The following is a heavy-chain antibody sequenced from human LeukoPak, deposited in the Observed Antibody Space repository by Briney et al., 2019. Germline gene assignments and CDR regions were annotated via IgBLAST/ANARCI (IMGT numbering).Heavy chain of an antibody. CDR3: ARRYCSGGSCYSFRGDWFDP. CDR1: GFTFSSYG. D-gene: IGHD2-15*01. V-gene: IGHV3-33*01. J-gene: IGHJ5*02. CDR2: IWYDGSNK. Sequence: GGSLRLSCAASGFTFSSYGMHWVRQAPGKGLEWVAVIWYDGSNKYYADSVKGRFTISRDNAKNTLYLQMNSLRAEDTAVYYCARRYCSGGSCYSFRGDWFDPWGQGTLVTVSS.